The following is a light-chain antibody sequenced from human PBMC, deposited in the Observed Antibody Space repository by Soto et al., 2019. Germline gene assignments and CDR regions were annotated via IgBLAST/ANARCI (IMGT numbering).Light chain of an antibody. CDR1: TSDVGSYDL. CDR3: CSYAGGRSPYV. CDR2: EVS. V-gene: IGLV2-23*02. Sequence: QSVLTQPASVSGSPGQSITISCTGTTSDVGSYDLASWYQQHPGKAPKIMIYEVSKRPSGDSIRFSGSKSGNTASLTISGFQVEDEADYYCCSYAGGRSPYVFGTGTKVTVL. J-gene: IGLJ1*01.